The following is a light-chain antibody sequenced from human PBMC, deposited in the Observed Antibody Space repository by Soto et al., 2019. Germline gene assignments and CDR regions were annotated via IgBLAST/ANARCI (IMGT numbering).Light chain of an antibody. J-gene: IGKJ1*01. V-gene: IGKV3-20*01. CDR3: QPYGTSPQA. CDR2: GAS. Sequence: EIVLTQSPGTLSLSPGERATLSCRASQSVSSNYLAWYQQKPGQAPRLLIYGASSRATGIPDRFSGSGSGTDFTLTISRLEPEDFAVYYCQPYGTSPQAFGQGTKVAIK. CDR1: QSVSSNY.